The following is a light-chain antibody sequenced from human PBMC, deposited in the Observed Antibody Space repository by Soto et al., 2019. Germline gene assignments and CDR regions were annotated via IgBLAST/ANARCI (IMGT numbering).Light chain of an antibody. CDR1: QSVSSN. CDR2: GAS. J-gene: IGKJ1*01. Sequence: EIVMTQSPATLSVSPGERATLSCRASQSVSSNLAWYQQKPGQAPRLLIYGASSRATGIPDRFSGSGSGTDFTLTISRLEPEDLAVYYCQQYGSLVTSGQGTKVDIK. V-gene: IGKV3-20*01. CDR3: QQYGSLVT.